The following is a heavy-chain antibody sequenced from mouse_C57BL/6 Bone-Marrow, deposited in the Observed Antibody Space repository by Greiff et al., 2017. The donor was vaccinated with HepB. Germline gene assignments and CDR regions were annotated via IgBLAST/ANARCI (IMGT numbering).Heavy chain of an antibody. CDR2: IYPGNSDT. J-gene: IGHJ1*03. Sequence: VQLQQSGTVLARPGASVKMSCKTSGYTFTSYWMHWVKQRPGQGLEWIGAIYPGNSDTSYNQKFKGKANLTADTAASTAYMELSSLTTEDSAVYYCTRLTGTSRYFDVWGTGTTVTVSS. CDR1: GYTFTSYW. CDR3: TRLTGTSRYFDV. V-gene: IGHV1-5*01. D-gene: IGHD4-1*01.